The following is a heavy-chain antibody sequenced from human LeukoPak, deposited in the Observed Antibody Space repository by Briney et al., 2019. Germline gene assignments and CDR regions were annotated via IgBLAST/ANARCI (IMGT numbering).Heavy chain of an antibody. Sequence: PSETLSLTCTVSGGSISSYYWSWLRQPPGKGLEWIGYIYYSGSTNYNPSLKSRVTISVDTSKNQFSLKLSSVTAADTAVYYCARSVYCSGGSCLYGMDVWGQGTTVTVSS. J-gene: IGHJ6*02. D-gene: IGHD2-15*01. V-gene: IGHV4-59*08. CDR2: IYYSGST. CDR3: ARSVYCSGGSCLYGMDV. CDR1: GGSISSYY.